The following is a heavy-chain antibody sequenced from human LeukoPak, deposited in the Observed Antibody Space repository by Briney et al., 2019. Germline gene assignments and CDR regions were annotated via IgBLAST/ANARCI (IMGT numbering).Heavy chain of an antibody. J-gene: IGHJ4*02. CDR3: AKDRGGFIPYFDY. CDR1: GFTFDDYA. D-gene: IGHD3-16*01. V-gene: IGHV3-9*01. CDR2: ISWNSGSI. Sequence: PGGSLRLSCAASGFTFDDYAMHWVRQAPGKGLEWVSGISWNSGSIGYADSVKGRFTISRDNAKNSLYLQMNSLRAEDTALYYCAKDRGGFIPYFDYWGQGTLVTVSS.